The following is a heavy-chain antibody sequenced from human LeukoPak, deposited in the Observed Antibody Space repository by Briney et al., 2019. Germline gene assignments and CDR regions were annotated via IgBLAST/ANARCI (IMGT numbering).Heavy chain of an antibody. V-gene: IGHV3-7*01. CDR1: GFTFSSYE. J-gene: IGHJ4*02. D-gene: IGHD5-12*01. Sequence: PGGSLRLSCAASGFTFSSYERNWVRQAPGKGLEWVANIKQDGSEKYYVDSVKGRFTISRDNAKNSLYLQMNSLRAEDTAVYYCARDLRGSYXXXGTLVTV. CDR3: ARDLRGSY. CDR2: IKQDGSEK.